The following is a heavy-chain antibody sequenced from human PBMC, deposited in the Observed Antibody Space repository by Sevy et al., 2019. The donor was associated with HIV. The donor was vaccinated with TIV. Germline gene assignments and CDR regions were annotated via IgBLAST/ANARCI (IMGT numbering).Heavy chain of an antibody. CDR1: GFTLSSFW. Sequence: GGSQRLSCAASGFTLSSFWMTWVRQAPGKGLEWVANIKEDRSDKNYLDSVKGRFTISRDNAKNSLYLQMNSLRAEDTAVYYCARDKNHYDRSVYYDAFDIWGQGTMVTVSS. CDR3: ARDKNHYDRSVYYDAFDI. CDR2: IKEDRSDK. D-gene: IGHD3-22*01. J-gene: IGHJ3*02. V-gene: IGHV3-7*03.